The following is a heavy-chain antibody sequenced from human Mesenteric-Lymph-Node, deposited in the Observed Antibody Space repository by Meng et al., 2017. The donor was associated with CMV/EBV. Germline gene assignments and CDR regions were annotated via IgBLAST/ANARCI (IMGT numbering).Heavy chain of an antibody. CDR2: MNPNSGNT. J-gene: IGHJ4*02. CDR3: ARALYCSSTGCLRAKYYYDSSGYSPLGY. Sequence: ASVKVSCKASGYTFTSYDINWVRQATGQGLEWMGWMNPNSGNTGYAQKFQGRVTITRNTSISTAYMELSSLRSEDTAVYYCARALYCSSTGCLRAKYYYDSSGYSPLGYWGQGTLVTVSS. D-gene: IGHD3-22*01. CDR1: GYTFTSYD. V-gene: IGHV1-8*03.